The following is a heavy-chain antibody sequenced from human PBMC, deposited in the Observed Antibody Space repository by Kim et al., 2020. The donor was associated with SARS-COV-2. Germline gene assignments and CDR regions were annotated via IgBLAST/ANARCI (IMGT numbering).Heavy chain of an antibody. V-gene: IGHV3-48*02. Sequence: GGSLRLSCATSGFTFSAYDMNWVRRAPGKGLEWLSFITKTSTTIFYADSVKGRFTISRDNAKNSLYLQMKSLRDEDTALYYCVIVRWGGSFDVWGQGTIVTVSS. D-gene: IGHD3-16*01. CDR1: GFTFSAYD. CDR3: VIVRWGGSFDV. CDR2: ITKTSTTI. J-gene: IGHJ3*01.